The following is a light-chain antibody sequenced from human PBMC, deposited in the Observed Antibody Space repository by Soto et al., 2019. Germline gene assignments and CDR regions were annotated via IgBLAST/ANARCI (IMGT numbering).Light chain of an antibody. V-gene: IGKV3-11*01. CDR1: QSVSSY. Sequence: EIVLTQSPATLSLSPGERATLSCRASQSVSSYLAWYQQKPGQAPRLLIYDASNRATGIPARVSGSGSGTDFTLSISSLEPEDFAVYYCQQRSNWPPVNPFGQGTKLEIK. CDR2: DAS. CDR3: QQRSNWPPVNP. J-gene: IGKJ2*01.